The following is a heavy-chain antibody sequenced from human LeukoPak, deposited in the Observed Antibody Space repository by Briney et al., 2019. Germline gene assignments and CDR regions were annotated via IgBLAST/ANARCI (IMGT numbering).Heavy chain of an antibody. V-gene: IGHV1-18*01. J-gene: IGHJ4*02. CDR1: GYTFTSYG. CDR3: ASYYDSSGYSNTQFDY. CDR2: ISAYNGNT. Sequence: ASEKASCKASGYTFTSYGISWVRQAPGQGLEWMGWISAYNGNTNYAQKLQGRVTMTTDTSTSTAYMELRSLRSDDTAVYYCASYYDSSGYSNTQFDYWGQGTLVTVSS. D-gene: IGHD3-22*01.